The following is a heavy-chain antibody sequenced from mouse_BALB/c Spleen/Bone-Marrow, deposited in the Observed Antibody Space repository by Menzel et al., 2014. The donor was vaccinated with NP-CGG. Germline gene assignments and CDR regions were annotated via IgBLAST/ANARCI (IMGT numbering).Heavy chain of an antibody. CDR1: GFSLTSYG. D-gene: IGHD2-14*01. Sequence: VQLQQSGPGLVQPSQSLSITGTVSGFSLTSYGVHWVRQSPGKGLEWLGVIWSGGSTDYNAAFISRLSISKDNSKSQVFFKMNSLQANDTAIYYCARNKGRRGTGAMDYWGQGTSVTVSS. CDR2: IWSGGST. CDR3: ARNKGRRGTGAMDY. J-gene: IGHJ4*01. V-gene: IGHV2-2*02.